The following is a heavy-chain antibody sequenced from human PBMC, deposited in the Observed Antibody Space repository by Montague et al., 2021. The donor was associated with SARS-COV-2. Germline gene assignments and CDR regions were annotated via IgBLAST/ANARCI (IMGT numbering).Heavy chain of an antibody. CDR2: TYYRSKWYN. V-gene: IGHV6-1*01. CDR3: ISGREGDYYVMDV. D-gene: IGHD3-16*01. J-gene: IGHJ6*02. CDR1: GDSVSSNSAT. Sequence: CAISGDSVSSNSATWNWVRQSPSRGLEWLGRTYYRSKWYNDYAVSVRGRVTINPDTSRNQFSLHLNYVTPEDTAIYYCISGREGDYYVMDVWGQGTTVAVSS.